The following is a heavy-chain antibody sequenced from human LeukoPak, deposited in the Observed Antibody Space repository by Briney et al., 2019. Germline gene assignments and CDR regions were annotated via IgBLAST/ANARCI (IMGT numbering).Heavy chain of an antibody. CDR3: AKGGRNYYGSGVFDY. V-gene: IGHV3-23*01. J-gene: IGHJ4*02. CDR1: GFTFSSYA. CDR2: ISGSGGST. D-gene: IGHD3-10*01. Sequence: GGSLRLSCAASGFTFSSYAMSWVRQAPGKGLEWVSAISGSGGSTYYADSVKGRFTISRDNSKNTLYLQMNSLRAEDTAVYYCAKGGRNYYGSGVFDYWGQGTLVTVSS.